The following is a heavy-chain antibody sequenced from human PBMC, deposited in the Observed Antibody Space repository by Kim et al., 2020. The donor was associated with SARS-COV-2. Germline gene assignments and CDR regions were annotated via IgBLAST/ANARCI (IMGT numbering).Heavy chain of an antibody. J-gene: IGHJ3*02. V-gene: IGHV3-30*01. D-gene: IGHD1-26*01. CDR3: ARASGGTYFSAFDI. Sequence: YADSVKGRFTITRDNSRNTLYLQMNSLRAEDTAVYYCARASGGTYFSAFDIWGQGTIVTVSS.